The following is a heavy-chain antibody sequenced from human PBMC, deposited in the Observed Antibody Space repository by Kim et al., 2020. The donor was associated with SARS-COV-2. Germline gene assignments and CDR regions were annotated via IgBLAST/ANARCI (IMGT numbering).Heavy chain of an antibody. V-gene: IGHV3-30-3*01. J-gene: IGHJ4*01. CDR2: ISYDGSNK. CDR1: GFTFSSYA. Sequence: GGSLRLSCAASGFTFSSYAMHWVRQAPGKGLEWVAVISYDGSNKYYADSVKGRFTISRDNSKNTLYLQMNSLRAEDTAVYYCARGVQYYDFWSGPIPDY. D-gene: IGHD3-3*01. CDR3: ARGVQYYDFWSGPIPDY.